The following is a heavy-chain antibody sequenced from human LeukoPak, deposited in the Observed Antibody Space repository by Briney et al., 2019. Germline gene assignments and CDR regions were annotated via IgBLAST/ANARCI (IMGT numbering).Heavy chain of an antibody. V-gene: IGHV1-18*01. J-gene: IGHJ5*02. CDR3: AGDNSVRDEAWWFNP. D-gene: IGHD5-24*01. CDR1: GYTFTSYG. CDR2: ISAYNGNT. Sequence: ASVKVSCKASGYTFTSYGISWVRQAPGQGLEWMGWISAYNGNTNYAQKLQGRVTMTTDTSTSTAYMELRSLRSDDTAVYYCAGDNSVRDEAWWFNPWGQGTLVTVSS.